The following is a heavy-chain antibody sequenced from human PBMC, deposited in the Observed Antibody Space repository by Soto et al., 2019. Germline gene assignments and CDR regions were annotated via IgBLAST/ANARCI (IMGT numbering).Heavy chain of an antibody. CDR1: GGSFSNYY. CDR3: ARSQRQQLVRRNWFDS. D-gene: IGHD6-13*01. CDR2: INDSGST. Sequence: SETLSLTCAVYGGSFSNYYWSWIRQPPGKGLEWIGEINDSGSTNYNPSLKSRVTISVDTSKNQFSLKLNSVTAADTAVYYCARSQRQQLVRRNWFDSWGQGSLVTVSS. J-gene: IGHJ5*01. V-gene: IGHV4-34*01.